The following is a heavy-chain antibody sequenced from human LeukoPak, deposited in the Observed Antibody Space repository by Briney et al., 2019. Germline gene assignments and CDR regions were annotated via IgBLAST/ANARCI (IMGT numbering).Heavy chain of an antibody. CDR1: GYTFTSYA. CDR2: ISAYNGNT. CDR3: ARDQDGSYPFDY. D-gene: IGHD1-26*01. V-gene: IGHV1-18*01. J-gene: IGHJ4*02. Sequence: ASVNVSCKASGYTFTSYAMNWVRQAPGQGLEWMGWISAYNGNTNYAQKLQGRVTMTTDTSTSTAYMELRSLRSDDTAVYYCARDQDGSYPFDYWGQGTLVTVSS.